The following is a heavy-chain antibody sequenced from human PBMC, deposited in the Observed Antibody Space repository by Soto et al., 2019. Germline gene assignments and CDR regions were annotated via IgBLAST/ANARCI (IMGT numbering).Heavy chain of an antibody. Sequence: ASLNVSCKASLYTFTSYAINFVRQAPGQMLDCMGLINGVNGYTKYSHRFQYRVTITRDTSDNTVYMELSSLTSEDTAIYYCARGKLSIYSADFRWGRGTQXTVYS. CDR2: INGVNGYT. CDR3: ARGKLSIYSADFR. CDR1: LYTFTSYA. D-gene: IGHD6-13*01. V-gene: IGHV1-3*01. J-gene: IGHJ4*02.